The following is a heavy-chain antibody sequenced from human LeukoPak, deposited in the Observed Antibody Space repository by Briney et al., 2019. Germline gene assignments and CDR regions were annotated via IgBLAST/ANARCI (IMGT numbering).Heavy chain of an antibody. V-gene: IGHV3-74*01. Sequence: GGSLRLSCAASGFTFSNYMMHWVRQAPGKGLVWVSRIKSDGITITYADSVKGRYTISRDNAKNTLYLQMNSLRAEDTAVYYCLRDLNWSLDQWGQGALVTVSS. CDR3: LRDLNWSLDQ. CDR2: IKSDGITI. J-gene: IGHJ4*02. D-gene: IGHD1-20*01. CDR1: GFTFSNYM.